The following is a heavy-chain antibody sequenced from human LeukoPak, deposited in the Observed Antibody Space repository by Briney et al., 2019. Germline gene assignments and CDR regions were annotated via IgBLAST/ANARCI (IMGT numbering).Heavy chain of an antibody. CDR2: ISAYNGNT. V-gene: IGHV1-18*04. D-gene: IGHD6-19*01. CDR1: GYTFTGYY. J-gene: IGHJ4*02. CDR3: ARNRIAVAGTEDY. Sequence: ASVTVSCKASGYTFTGYYMHWVRQAPGQGLEWMGWISAYNGNTNYAQKLQGRVTMTTDTSTSTAYMELRSLRSDDTAVYYCARNRIAVAGTEDYWGQGTLVTVSS.